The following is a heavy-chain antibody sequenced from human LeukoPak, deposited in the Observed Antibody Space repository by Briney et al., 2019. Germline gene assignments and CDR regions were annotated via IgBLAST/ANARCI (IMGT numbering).Heavy chain of an antibody. CDR1: GGSISSGGYY. CDR2: IYHSGST. CDR3: ASPSLAGAFDI. Sequence: PSETLSLTCTVSGGSISSGGYYWSWIRQPPGRGLEWIGYIYHSGSTYYNPSLKSRVTISVDRSKNQFSLKLSSVTAADTAVYYCASPSLAGAFDIWGQGTMVTVSS. J-gene: IGHJ3*02. V-gene: IGHV4-30-2*01.